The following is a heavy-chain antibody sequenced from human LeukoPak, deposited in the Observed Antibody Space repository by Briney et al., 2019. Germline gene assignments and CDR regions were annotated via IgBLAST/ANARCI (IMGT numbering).Heavy chain of an antibody. D-gene: IGHD2-2*02. J-gene: IGHJ4*02. CDR1: GFTFNTHA. CDR2: VSRDGRIY. CDR3: ARDLSRTYTVDY. Sequence: GGSLRLSCAASGFTFNTHAMHWVRQAPGKGLQWVAFVSRDGRIYSHADFVRGRFTISRDNSKNMLYLQMNSLRIEDTALYFCARDLSRTYTVDYWGQGTLVTVSS. V-gene: IGHV3-30*04.